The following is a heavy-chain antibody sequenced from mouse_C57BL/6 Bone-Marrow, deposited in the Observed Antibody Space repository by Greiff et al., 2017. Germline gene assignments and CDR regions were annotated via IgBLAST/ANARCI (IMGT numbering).Heavy chain of an antibody. CDR3: ASSDYYGSPFAY. J-gene: IGHJ3*01. CDR2: INPSNGGT. CDR1: GYTFTSYW. D-gene: IGHD1-1*01. V-gene: IGHV1-53*01. Sequence: QVQLQQPGTELVKPGASVKLSCKASGYTFTSYWMHWVKQRPGQGLEWIGNINPSNGGTNYNEKFKSKATLTVDKSSSTAYMQLSSLTSEDSAVYYGASSDYYGSPFAYWGQGTLVTVSA.